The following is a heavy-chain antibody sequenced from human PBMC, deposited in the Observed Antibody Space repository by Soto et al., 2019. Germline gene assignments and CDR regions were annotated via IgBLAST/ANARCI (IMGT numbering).Heavy chain of an antibody. CDR3: ARLRFLEWLSYYYGMDV. Sequence: SETQSLTCTVSGGYIRSSNWWSWVRTPPGKGLEWIGEIYHSGSTNYNPSLKSRVTISVDKSKNQFSLKLSSVTAADTAVYYCARLRFLEWLSYYYGMDVWGQGTTVTVSS. D-gene: IGHD3-3*01. CDR1: GGYIRSSNW. CDR2: IYHSGST. J-gene: IGHJ6*02. V-gene: IGHV4-4*02.